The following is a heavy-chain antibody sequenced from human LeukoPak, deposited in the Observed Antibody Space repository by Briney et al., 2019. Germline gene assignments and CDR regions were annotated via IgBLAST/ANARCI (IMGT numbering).Heavy chain of an antibody. D-gene: IGHD4-17*01. V-gene: IGHV3-23*01. J-gene: IGHJ3*02. CDR2: ISGSGGST. CDR1: GFTFSSYA. Sequence: GGSLRLSCAASGFTFSSYAMSWVRQAPGKGLEWVSAISGSGGSTYYADSVKGRFTISRDNSKNTLYLQMNSLRAEDTAVYYCAKWGPYGDYPKRAAFDIWGQGTMVTVSS. CDR3: AKWGPYGDYPKRAAFDI.